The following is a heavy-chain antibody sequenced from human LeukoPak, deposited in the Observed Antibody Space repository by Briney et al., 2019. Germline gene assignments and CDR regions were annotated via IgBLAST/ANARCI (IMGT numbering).Heavy chain of an antibody. D-gene: IGHD2-8*01. CDR3: ARGKREIYCANGVCGWDVFDI. V-gene: IGHV4-61*02. CDR1: GGSISSGSYY. CDR2: IYTSGDT. J-gene: IGHJ3*02. Sequence: SQTLSLTCTVSGGSISSGSYYWSWIRQPAGKGLEWIGRIYTSGDTNYNPSLRSRVSISADTSKNQFSLRLSSVTAADTAVYYCARGKREIYCANGVCGWDVFDIWGQGTMVTVSS.